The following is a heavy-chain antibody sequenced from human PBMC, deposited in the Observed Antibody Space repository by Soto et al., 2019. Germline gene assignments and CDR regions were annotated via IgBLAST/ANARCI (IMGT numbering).Heavy chain of an antibody. D-gene: IGHD3-22*01. CDR3: ATGIGAEYYYDSGGYYSDDY. J-gene: IGHJ4*02. V-gene: IGHV4-39*01. CDR2: IYYGGST. CDR1: GGSISSSSYY. Sequence: SETLSLTCTVSGGSISSSSYYWGWIRQPPGKGLEWIGSIYYGGSTFYNPSLKSRVTISVDTSKNQFSLKLSSVTAADTAVYYWATGIGAEYYYDSGGYYSDDYWGQGTLVTVSS.